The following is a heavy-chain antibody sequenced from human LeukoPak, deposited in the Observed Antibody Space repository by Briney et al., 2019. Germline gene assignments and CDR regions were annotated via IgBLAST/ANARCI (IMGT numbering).Heavy chain of an antibody. Sequence: PGGSLRLSCAASGFTFDDYAMHWVRQAPGKGLEWVSGISWNSGSIGYADSVKGRFTISRDNAKNSLYLQMNSLRAEDTAVYYCASTVTTIVYWGQGTLVTVSS. CDR2: ISWNSGSI. V-gene: IGHV3-9*01. CDR3: ASTVTTIVY. J-gene: IGHJ4*02. D-gene: IGHD4-17*01. CDR1: GFTFDDYA.